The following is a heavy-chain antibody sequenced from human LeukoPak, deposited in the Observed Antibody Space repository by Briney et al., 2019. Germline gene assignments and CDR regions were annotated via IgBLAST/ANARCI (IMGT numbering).Heavy chain of an antibody. CDR2: IKQDGSEK. CDR3: ARVNGFLNYYHYYMDV. Sequence: PGGSLRLSCAASGFTFSSYWMSWVRQAPGKGLEWVANIKQDGSEKYYVDSVKGRFTISRDNAKNSLYLQMNSLRAEDTAVYYCARVNGFLNYYHYYMDVWGKGTTVTVSS. V-gene: IGHV3-7*01. J-gene: IGHJ6*03. CDR1: GFTFSSYW. D-gene: IGHD6-25*01.